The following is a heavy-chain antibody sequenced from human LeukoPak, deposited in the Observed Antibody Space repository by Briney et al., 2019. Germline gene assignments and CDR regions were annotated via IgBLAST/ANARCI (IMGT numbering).Heavy chain of an antibody. J-gene: IGHJ6*04. CDR3: TTVHSSSWRDYYYYGMDV. CDR1: GFTFSNAW. Sequence: GGSLRLSCAASGFTFSNAWMSWVRQAPGKGLEWVGRIKSKTDGGTTDHAAPVKGRFTISRDDSKNTLYLQMNSLKTEDTAVYYCTTVHSSSWRDYYYYGMDVWGKGTTVTVSS. D-gene: IGHD6-13*01. CDR2: IKSKTDGGTT. V-gene: IGHV3-15*01.